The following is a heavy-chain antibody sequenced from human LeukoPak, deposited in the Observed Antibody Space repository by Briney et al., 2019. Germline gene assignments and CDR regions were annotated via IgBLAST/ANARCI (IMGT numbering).Heavy chain of an antibody. CDR3: ARVGSTTVTTTGGYYGMDV. Sequence: PGGSLRLSCAASGFTFSSYAMHWVRQAPGKGPEWVSVIYSGGDKFYADSVKGRFTISSDNFKNTLYLQMNSLRVEDTAVYYCARVGSTTVTTTGGYYGMDVWGQGTTVTVSS. J-gene: IGHJ6*02. D-gene: IGHD4-17*01. V-gene: IGHV3-53*01. CDR1: GFTFSSYA. CDR2: IYSGGDK.